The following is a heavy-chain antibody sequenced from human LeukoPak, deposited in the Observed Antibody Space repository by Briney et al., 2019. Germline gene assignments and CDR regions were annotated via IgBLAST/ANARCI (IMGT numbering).Heavy chain of an antibody. CDR1: GLTFSSSW. Sequence: GGSLRLSCAVSGLTFSSSWMHWVREAPGKGLLWVSRINNDGTGTNYADSAKGRFTISRDNAKNTLYLQMNSLRAEDTAVYYCVQSGGMDVWGQGTTVTVSS. V-gene: IGHV3-74*01. J-gene: IGHJ6*02. CDR3: VQSGGMDV. CDR2: INNDGTGT.